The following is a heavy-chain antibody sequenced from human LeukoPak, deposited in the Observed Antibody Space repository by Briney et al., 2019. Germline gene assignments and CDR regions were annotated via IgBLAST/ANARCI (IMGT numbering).Heavy chain of an antibody. Sequence: ASVTVSFKATVYTFTSYYMHWVRQAPGQGLEWKGIINPSGGSTSYAQKLQGRVTLTRDMSQISVYMGLSSLRAEDTAVYYCARQAHDYGGIWFDPWGPGALVTVSS. J-gene: IGHJ5*02. CDR2: INPSGGST. CDR1: VYTFTSYY. V-gene: IGHV1-46*04. D-gene: IGHD4-23*01. CDR3: ARQAHDYGGIWFDP.